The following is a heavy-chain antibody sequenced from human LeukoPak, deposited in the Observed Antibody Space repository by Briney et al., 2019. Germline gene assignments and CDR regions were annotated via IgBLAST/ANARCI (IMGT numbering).Heavy chain of an antibody. CDR2: IYYSGST. J-gene: IGHJ3*02. D-gene: IGHD3-3*01. Sequence: SQTLSLTCTVSGGSISSYYWSWIRQPPGKGLEWIGYIYYSGSTNYNPSLKSRVTISVDTSKNQFSLKLSSVTAADTAVYYCAREPSSRIPIFGGGRAFDIWGQGTMVTVSS. V-gene: IGHV4-59*01. CDR3: AREPSSRIPIFGGGRAFDI. CDR1: GGSISSYY.